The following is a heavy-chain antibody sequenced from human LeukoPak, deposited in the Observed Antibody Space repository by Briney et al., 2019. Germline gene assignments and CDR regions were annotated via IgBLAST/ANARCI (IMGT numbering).Heavy chain of an antibody. CDR1: GGSMNNYY. Sequence: SETLSLTCIVSGGSMNNYYWSWFRQPPGEGLEWIAYVYQTGDTRYNPSLKSRVSISLDMSKNQFSLKVSSVTATDTAVYYCARHPFSAPFDYWGQGILVTVSS. CDR3: ARHPFSAPFDY. V-gene: IGHV4-59*08. CDR2: VYQTGDT. J-gene: IGHJ4*02. D-gene: IGHD6-19*01.